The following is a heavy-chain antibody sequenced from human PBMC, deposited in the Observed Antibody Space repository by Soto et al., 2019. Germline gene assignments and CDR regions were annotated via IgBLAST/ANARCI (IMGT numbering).Heavy chain of an antibody. Sequence: GALTVTCEGSGYTFMRYEMQWVRLASGNGLEWLSDISSSSDFIYYSESVKGRFTISRDNANNSLYLQMNSLRAEDTAVYYCARDFNWSDDVHHFGYWGQGTLVTVSS. CDR3: ARDFNWSDDVHHFGY. V-gene: IGHV3-21*05. CDR2: ISSSSDFI. D-gene: IGHD1-1*01. CDR1: GYTFMRYE. J-gene: IGHJ4*02.